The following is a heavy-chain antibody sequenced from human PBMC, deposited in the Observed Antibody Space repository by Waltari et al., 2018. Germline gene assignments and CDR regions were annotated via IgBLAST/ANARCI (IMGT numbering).Heavy chain of an antibody. D-gene: IGHD3-10*01. V-gene: IGHV3-7*01. CDR3: TTLARGESGDY. CDR2: INPDGSQK. CDR1: GFTFNTYW. J-gene: IGHJ4*03. Sequence: EVQLVESGGGLVQPGGSLRLSCAASGFTFNTYWMKWIRQAPGKGLEWVANINPDGSQKFYVDSVKGRFTVSRDNAQNSLYLQMNNLRAEDTAVYYCTTLARGESGDYWGQGTTVTVSS.